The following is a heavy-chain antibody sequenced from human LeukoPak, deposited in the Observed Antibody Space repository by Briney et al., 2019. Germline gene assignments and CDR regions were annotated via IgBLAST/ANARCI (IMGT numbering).Heavy chain of an antibody. CDR2: ISSGSTI. J-gene: IGHJ4*02. Sequence: GGSLRLSCAASGFTFSSYEMNWVRQAPGKGLEWGSYISSGSTIYDADSVKGRFTISRDNAKNSLYLQMNSLRAEDTAVYYCARESIAVAGAPFDYWGQGTLVTVSS. V-gene: IGHV3-48*03. D-gene: IGHD6-19*01. CDR3: ARESIAVAGAPFDY. CDR1: GFTFSSYE.